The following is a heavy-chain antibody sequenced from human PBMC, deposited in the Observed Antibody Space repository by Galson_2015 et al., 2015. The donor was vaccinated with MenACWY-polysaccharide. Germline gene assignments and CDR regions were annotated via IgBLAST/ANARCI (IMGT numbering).Heavy chain of an antibody. Sequence: SETLSLTCTVSGGSISSSNYYWGWIRQSPEKGLEWIGTISYSGSTYYNPSLKSRVTISVDTSKNQFSLELSSVTAADTAVYYCASRLAQVGIAGYGYGMDVWGQGTTVTVSS. V-gene: IGHV4-39*01. CDR2: ISYSGST. CDR3: ASRLAQVGIAGYGYGMDV. CDR1: GGSISSSNYY. J-gene: IGHJ6*02. D-gene: IGHD2-15*01.